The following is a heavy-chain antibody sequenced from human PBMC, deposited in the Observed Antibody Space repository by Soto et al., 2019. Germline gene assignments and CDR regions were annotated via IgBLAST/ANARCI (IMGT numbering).Heavy chain of an antibody. J-gene: IGHJ4*02. CDR1: GGSISSSSYY. V-gene: IGHV4-39*01. D-gene: IGHD3-3*01. Sequence: QLQLQESGPGLVKPSETLSLTCTVSGGSISSSSYYWGWIRQPPGKGLEWIGSIYYSGSTYYNPSLKSRVTISVDTSKNQFSLKLSSVTAADTAVYYCARHSRVTIFGVVIRSPLHYIPAFDYWGQGTLVTVSS. CDR3: ARHSRVTIFGVVIRSPLHYIPAFDY. CDR2: IYYSGST.